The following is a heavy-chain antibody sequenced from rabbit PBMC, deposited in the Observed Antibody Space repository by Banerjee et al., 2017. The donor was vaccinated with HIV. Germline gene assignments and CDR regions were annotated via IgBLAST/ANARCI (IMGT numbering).Heavy chain of an antibody. J-gene: IGHJ2*01. V-gene: IGHV1S45*01. CDR1: GFSFSSDYW. CDR3: ARFPGAGYPFDP. D-gene: IGHD7-1*01. Sequence: QEQLKETGGDLVKPEGSLTLTCTASGFSFSSDYWMCWVRQAPGKGLEWIACIDTGSSGNTWYASWAKGRFTISKTSSTTVTLQMTSLTAADTATYFCARFPGAGYPFDPWGPGTLVTVS. CDR2: IDTGSSGNT.